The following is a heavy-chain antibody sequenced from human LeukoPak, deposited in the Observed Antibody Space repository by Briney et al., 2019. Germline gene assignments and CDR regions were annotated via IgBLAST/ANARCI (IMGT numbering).Heavy chain of an antibody. J-gene: IGHJ4*02. CDR1: GGSFSGYY. CDR3: ARRYANGSGSYSFDY. Sequence: PSETLSLTCAVYGGSFSGYYWSWIRQPPGKGLEWIGEINHSGSTNYNPSLKSRVTIPVDTSKNQFSLKLSSVTAADTAVYYCARRYANGSGSYSFDYWGQGTLVTVSS. D-gene: IGHD3-10*01. CDR2: INHSGST. V-gene: IGHV4-34*01.